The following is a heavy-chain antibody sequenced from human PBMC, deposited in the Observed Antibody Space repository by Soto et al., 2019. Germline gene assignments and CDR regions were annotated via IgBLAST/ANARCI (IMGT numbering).Heavy chain of an antibody. J-gene: IGHJ6*02. Sequence: SETLSLTCAVYGGSFSGYHWSWIRQPPGKGLEWIGEISQSGSTNYNPSLKSGITISVATSKKQFSLRLRSVTAADTVVYYCTRARQMSPSTRVSRTCDYSMDVWGQGTTVTVSS. CDR1: GGSFSGYH. CDR3: TRARQMSPSTRVSRTCDYSMDV. D-gene: IGHD3-10*01. V-gene: IGHV4-34*01. CDR2: ISQSGST.